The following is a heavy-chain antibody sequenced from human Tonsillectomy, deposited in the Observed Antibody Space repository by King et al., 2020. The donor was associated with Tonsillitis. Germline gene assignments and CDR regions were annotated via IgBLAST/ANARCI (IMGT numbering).Heavy chain of an antibody. J-gene: IGHJ3*02. D-gene: IGHD3-3*01. CDR1: GGSISSFY. Sequence: VQLQESGPGLVKPSETLALTCTVSGGSISSFYWSWIRQPPGKGLEWIGYVSDSGSTNYNPSLRGRGSISVDTSKNHFSLKLCSVTAAEPAMYYCAGDSATYYDFWSGYSDAFDIWGQGTMVTVSS. V-gene: IGHV4-59*01. CDR3: AGDSATYYDFWSGYSDAFDI. CDR2: VSDSGST.